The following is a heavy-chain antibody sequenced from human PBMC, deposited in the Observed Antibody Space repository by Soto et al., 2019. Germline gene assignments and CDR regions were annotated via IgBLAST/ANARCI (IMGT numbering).Heavy chain of an antibody. V-gene: IGHV4-59*08. Sequence: SETLSLTCAVSGGSIISGYWSCIRQPPGKGLEWIGYISYSGNTNYNPSLKSRVTISGDTPRNQFSLELSSVTAAETAVYYCARAFVPLVVARKGYFDYGGQGTLVTVSS. J-gene: IGHJ4*02. CDR1: GGSIISGY. CDR3: ARAFVPLVVARKGYFDY. CDR2: ISYSGNT. D-gene: IGHD2-2*01.